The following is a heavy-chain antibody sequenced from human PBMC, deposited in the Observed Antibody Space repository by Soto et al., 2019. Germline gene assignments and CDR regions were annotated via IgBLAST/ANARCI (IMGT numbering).Heavy chain of an antibody. CDR3: ARTSAAAGDE. CDR2: INQDGSEK. D-gene: IGHD6-13*01. CDR1: GFTFSSYW. J-gene: IGHJ4*02. Sequence: PGGSLRLSCAASGFTFSSYWMTWVRQAPGKGLEWVANINQDGSEKYYMDSMKGRFTISRDNAKNSLLLQLNSLRAEDTAMYYCARTSAAAGDEWGQRTLVTVSS. V-gene: IGHV3-7*03.